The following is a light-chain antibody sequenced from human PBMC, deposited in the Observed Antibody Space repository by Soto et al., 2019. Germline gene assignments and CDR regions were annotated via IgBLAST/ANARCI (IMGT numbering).Light chain of an antibody. CDR2: GVS. CDR1: QSISSSY. J-gene: IGKJ2*01. V-gene: IGKV3-20*01. CDR3: QQYGSTVYT. Sequence: EIVLTQSPGTLSLSPGERATLSCRASQSISSSYSAWYQLKPGQAPRLVIYGVSSRATGIPDRFSGSGSGTDFTLTISRLEPEDFAVYYCQQYGSTVYTFGQGTKLEIK.